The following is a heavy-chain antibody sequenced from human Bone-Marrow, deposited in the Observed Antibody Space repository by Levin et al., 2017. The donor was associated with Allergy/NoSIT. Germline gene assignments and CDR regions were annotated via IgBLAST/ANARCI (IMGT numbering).Heavy chain of an antibody. CDR2: INHDGSST. CDR3: ARDLWGAPGY. CDR1: GFTFSSYW. J-gene: IGHJ4*02. D-gene: IGHD7-27*01. Sequence: PGGSLRLSCAASGFTFSSYWMHWVRQAPGKGLVWVSRINHDGSSTNYADSVKGRFTISRDNAKNTLYLQMNSLRAEDTAAYYCARDLWGAPGYWGQGTLVTVSS. V-gene: IGHV3-74*01.